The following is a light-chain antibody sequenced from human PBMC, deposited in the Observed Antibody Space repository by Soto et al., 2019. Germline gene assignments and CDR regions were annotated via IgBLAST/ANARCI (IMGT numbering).Light chain of an antibody. CDR1: QMVSSK. CDR3: QQYNNWPIP. J-gene: IGKJ5*01. CDR2: GAY. V-gene: IGKV3-15*01. Sequence: EIVMTQSPATLSVSPGERATLSCRASQMVSSKLAWYQQNPGQAPRLLIHGAYTRATGIPARFSGSGSGSEFTLTVSSLQFEDLAVYYCQQYNNWPIPCAQGTRLAIK.